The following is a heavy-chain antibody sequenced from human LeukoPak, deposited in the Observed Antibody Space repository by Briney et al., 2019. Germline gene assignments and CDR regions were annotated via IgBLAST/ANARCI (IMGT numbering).Heavy chain of an antibody. J-gene: IGHJ4*02. V-gene: IGHV4-39*01. CDR2: ISYSGST. CDR3: ARNPGTSTLDY. CDR1: GVSISSNSQY. Sequence: SETLSLTCTVSGVSISSNSQYWAWIRQPPGKGLEWLGTISYSGSTHYNPSLKSRVTISLDTTKNQFSLKLSSMAAADTAVYYCARNPGTSTLDYWGQGTLVTVSS. D-gene: IGHD5/OR15-5a*01.